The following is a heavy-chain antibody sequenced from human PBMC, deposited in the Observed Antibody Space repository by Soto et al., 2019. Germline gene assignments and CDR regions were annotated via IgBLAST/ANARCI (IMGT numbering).Heavy chain of an antibody. D-gene: IGHD1-26*01. CDR2: IYYGST. J-gene: IGHJ4*02. CDR1: GDSSSSHY. Sequence: QVLLQESGPGLVKPSETLSLTCTVSGDSSSSHYWSWIRQPPGKGLEWIGYIYYGSTNYNPSLKSRVTISVDTSKNQFSLELSSVTAADTAVYYCARRLAGSYGQIDYWGQGALVSVSS. V-gene: IGHV4-59*08. CDR3: ARRLAGSYGQIDY.